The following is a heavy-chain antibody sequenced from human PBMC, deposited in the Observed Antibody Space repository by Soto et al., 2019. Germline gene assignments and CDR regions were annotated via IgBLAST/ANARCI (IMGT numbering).Heavy chain of an antibody. Sequence: ESGGGLVKPGGSLRLSCAASGFTFSSYSMNWVRQAPGKGLEWVSSISSSSSYIYYADSVKGRFTISRDNAKNSLYLQMNSLRAEDTAVYYCAREPLYYYDSSGYDYWGQGTLVTVSS. CDR1: GFTFSSYS. D-gene: IGHD3-22*01. CDR3: AREPLYYYDSSGYDY. CDR2: ISSSSSYI. V-gene: IGHV3-21*01. J-gene: IGHJ4*02.